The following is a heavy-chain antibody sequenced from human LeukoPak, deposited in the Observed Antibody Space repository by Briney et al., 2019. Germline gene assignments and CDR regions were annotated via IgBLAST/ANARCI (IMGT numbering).Heavy chain of an antibody. CDR2: INWNGGST. D-gene: IGHD5-18*01. CDR3: ARGGKAMVTLSYYYYYMDV. V-gene: IGHV3-20*04. CDR1: GFTFDDYG. Sequence: GGSLRLSCAASGFTFDDYGMSWVRQAPGKGLEWVSGINWNGGSTGYADSVKGRFTISKDNAKNSLYLQMNSLRAEDTALCYCARGGKAMVTLSYYYYYMDVWGKGTTVTVSS. J-gene: IGHJ6*03.